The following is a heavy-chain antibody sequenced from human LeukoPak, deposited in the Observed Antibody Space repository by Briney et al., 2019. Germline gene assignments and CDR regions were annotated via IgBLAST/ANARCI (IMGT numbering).Heavy chain of an antibody. CDR1: GFTFSTYA. D-gene: IGHD2-15*01. V-gene: IGHV3-33*01. J-gene: IGHJ4*02. CDR3: AREVDCSGGRCYRGEFDY. CDR2: IWYDGSND. Sequence: GRSLRHSCVTSGFTFSTYAMHWVRQAPGKGLEWVAVIWYDGSNDHYVDSVKGRFTISRDNPKNTLYLQMNSLRVEDTAVYYCAREVDCSGGRCYRGEFDYWGQGTLVTVSA.